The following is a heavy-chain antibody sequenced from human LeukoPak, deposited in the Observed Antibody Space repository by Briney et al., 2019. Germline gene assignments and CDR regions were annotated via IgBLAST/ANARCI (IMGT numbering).Heavy chain of an antibody. CDR1: GFTFSSYS. D-gene: IGHD6-6*01. CDR3: ARETTSIAARPDY. Sequence: PGGSLRLSCAASGFTFSSYSMNWVRQAPGKGLEWVSSISSSSSYIYYADSVKGRFTISRDNAKNSLYLQMNSLRAEDTAVYYCARETTSIAARPDYWGQGTLVTVSS. V-gene: IGHV3-21*01. J-gene: IGHJ4*02. CDR2: ISSSSSYI.